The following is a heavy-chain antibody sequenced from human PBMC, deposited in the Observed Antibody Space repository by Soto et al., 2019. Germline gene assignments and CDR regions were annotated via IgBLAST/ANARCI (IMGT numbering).Heavy chain of an antibody. CDR1: ADTFNSYS. Sequence: QVQLVQSGAEVKKPGSSVKVSCKASADTFNSYSLSWLRQAPGQRLEWMGGITAVFGTADYAQSFEDRLTITADDSPSTVYVELSSLMSDETAVYSCARSLEGTTVTNWFDPWGQGVLVTVSS. D-gene: IGHD4-17*01. CDR3: ARSLEGTTVTNWFDP. V-gene: IGHV1-69*01. J-gene: IGHJ5*02. CDR2: ITAVFGTA.